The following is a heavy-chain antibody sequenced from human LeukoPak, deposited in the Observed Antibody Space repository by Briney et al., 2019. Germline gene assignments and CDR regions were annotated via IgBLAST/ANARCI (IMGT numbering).Heavy chain of an antibody. D-gene: IGHD3-22*01. J-gene: IGHJ3*02. V-gene: IGHV3-7*03. CDR3: AREGLLDSSGNDAFDI. Sequence: PGGSLRLSCAASGLTISRNWMSWVRQAPGKGLEWVANINQDGSARDYVDSVRGRFTISRDNAKNSLYLQMNSLRAEDTALYHCAREGLLDSSGNDAFDIWGQGTMVTVSS. CDR1: GLTISRNW. CDR2: INQDGSAR.